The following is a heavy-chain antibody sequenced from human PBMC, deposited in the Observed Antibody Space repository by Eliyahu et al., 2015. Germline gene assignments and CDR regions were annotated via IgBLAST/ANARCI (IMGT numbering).Heavy chain of an antibody. CDR1: GFSFNNYN. CDR2: LLYDGRNE. J-gene: IGHJ3*01. D-gene: IGHD5-12*01. Sequence: AASGFSFNNYNIHWVRQAPGKGLEWVAVLLYDGRNEYGDXVKGRVTSSRDSSKNTLYLQMNSLTAEDTAVYYCARESGDSDYGKGTFGGFDVWGQGTMVSVSS. CDR3: ARESGDSDYGKGTFGGFDV. V-gene: IGHV3-30*01.